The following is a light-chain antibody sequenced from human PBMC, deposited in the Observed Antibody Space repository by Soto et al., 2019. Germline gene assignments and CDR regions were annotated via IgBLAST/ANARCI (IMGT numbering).Light chain of an antibody. V-gene: IGKV3-15*01. CDR3: QQYNNWPLT. Sequence: ETVRTQSPATLSVSPGERATLSCRASQRVSSKLAWYQQKPGQAPRLLIYGASTRATGIPATFGGSGSGTDFTLTISSLQSEDFAVYYCQQYNNWPLTFGGGTKVEIK. CDR1: QRVSSK. J-gene: IGKJ4*01. CDR2: GAS.